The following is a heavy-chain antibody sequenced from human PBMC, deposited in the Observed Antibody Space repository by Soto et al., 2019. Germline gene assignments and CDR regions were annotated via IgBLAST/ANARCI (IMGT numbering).Heavy chain of an antibody. D-gene: IGHD3-10*01. CDR2: ISYDGSNK. Sequence: QGQMVESGGGVVQPGTSLRLSCEASGFIFSRYGMHWVRQAPGKGLEWVAVISYDGSNKYYAESVKGRFIISRDKSENTLYLKMNSLGAEETAVYYCAKDLGSGKPYYYYAMDVWGQGTTVTVSS. J-gene: IGHJ6*02. CDR3: AKDLGSGKPYYYYAMDV. CDR1: GFIFSRYG. V-gene: IGHV3-30*18.